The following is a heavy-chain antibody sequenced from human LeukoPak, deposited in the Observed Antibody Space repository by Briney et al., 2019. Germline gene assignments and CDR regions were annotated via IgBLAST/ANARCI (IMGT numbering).Heavy chain of an antibody. V-gene: IGHV3-30*18. D-gene: IGHD6-19*01. J-gene: IGHJ6*02. CDR1: GXTFSSYG. Sequence: GGSLRLSCAASGXTFSSYGIHWVRQAPGKGLEWVAVISYDGSNKFYADSVKGRFTISRDNSKNTLYLQMNGLRAEDTAVYYCAKELAVYYYYGMDVWGQGTTVTVSS. CDR3: AKELAVYYYYGMDV. CDR2: ISYDGSNK.